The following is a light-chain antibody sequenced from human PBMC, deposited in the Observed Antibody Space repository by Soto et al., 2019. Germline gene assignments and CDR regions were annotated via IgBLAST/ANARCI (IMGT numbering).Light chain of an antibody. V-gene: IGKV3-11*01. Sequence: EIVLTQSPATLSLSPGERATLSCRASQSVSSHLAWYQQKPGQSPRLLIYDASNRATGIPARFSGSGSGTDSTLTISSLEPEDFAFYFCQQRSHWPTFGQGTKVDIK. CDR2: DAS. J-gene: IGKJ1*01. CDR1: QSVSSH. CDR3: QQRSHWPT.